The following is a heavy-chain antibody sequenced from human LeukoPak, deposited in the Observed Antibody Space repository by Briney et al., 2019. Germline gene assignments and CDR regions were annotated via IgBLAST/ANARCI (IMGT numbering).Heavy chain of an antibody. D-gene: IGHD3-16*01. V-gene: IGHV3-23*01. CDR1: GFTFSSYA. J-gene: IGHJ4*02. Sequence: GGSLRLSCAASGFTFSSYAMSWVRQAPGKGLEWVSAISGSGGSTYYADSVKGRFTISRDNSKNTLYLQMNSLRAEDTAVYYCAKDPRWGILIEVRTDYWGQGTLVTVSS. CDR2: ISGSGGST. CDR3: AKDPRWGILIEVRTDY.